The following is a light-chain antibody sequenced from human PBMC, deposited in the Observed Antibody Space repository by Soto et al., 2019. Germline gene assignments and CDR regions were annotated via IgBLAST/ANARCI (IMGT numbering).Light chain of an antibody. CDR3: AAWDDSLSGYV. CDR1: SSNIGTNY. J-gene: IGLJ1*01. CDR2: SNN. V-gene: IGLV1-47*02. Sequence: LTQPPSASGTPGQRVTISCSGSSSNIGTNYVYWYQQLPGTAPKLLIYSNNQRPSGVPDRFSGSKSGTSASLAISGLRSEDEADYYCAAWDDSLSGYVFGTGTKVTVL.